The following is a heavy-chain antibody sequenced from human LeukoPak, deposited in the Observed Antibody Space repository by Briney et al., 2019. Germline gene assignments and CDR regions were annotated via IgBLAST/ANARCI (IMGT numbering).Heavy chain of an antibody. D-gene: IGHD6-13*01. CDR3: ARGAGTSWYYFVY. CDR2: IYTSGTT. CDR1: GGSISSYY. V-gene: IGHV4-4*07. J-gene: IGHJ4*02. Sequence: SETLSLTCTDSGGSISSYYWRWIRQPAGKALEWIGRIYTSGTTNYNPSLKSRVTMPVDTSKNQFSLKLSSVTAADTAVYYCARGAGTSWYYFVYWGQGTLVTVSS.